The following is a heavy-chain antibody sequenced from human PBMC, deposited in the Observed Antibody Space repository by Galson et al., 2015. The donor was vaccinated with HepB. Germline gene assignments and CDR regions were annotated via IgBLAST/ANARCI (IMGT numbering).Heavy chain of an antibody. CDR2: IIPIFGTA. CDR3: ASQPRVPHNWNDKTDYYYYYGMDV. V-gene: IGHV1-69*13. J-gene: IGHJ6*02. D-gene: IGHD1-20*01. Sequence: SVKVSCKASGGTFSSYAISWVRQAPGQGLEWMGGIIPIFGTANYAQKFQGRVTITADESTSTAYMELSSLRSEDTAVYYCASQPRVPHNWNDKTDYYYYYGMDVWGQGTTITVSS. CDR1: GGTFSSYA.